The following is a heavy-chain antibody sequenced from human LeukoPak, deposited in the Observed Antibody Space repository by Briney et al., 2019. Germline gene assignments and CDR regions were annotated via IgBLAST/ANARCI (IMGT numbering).Heavy chain of an antibody. CDR2: IYTSGST. Sequence: SETPSLICTVSGNSFGDYYWSWIRQPAGKGLEWIGRIYTSGSTTYNPSLKSRVTMSVDTSKSQFSLNLMSVTAADTAVYYCTRDTGTTGEVKFDPWGQGTLVTVSS. V-gene: IGHV4-4*07. J-gene: IGHJ5*02. D-gene: IGHD4-17*01. CDR3: TRDTGTTGEVKFDP. CDR1: GNSFGDYY.